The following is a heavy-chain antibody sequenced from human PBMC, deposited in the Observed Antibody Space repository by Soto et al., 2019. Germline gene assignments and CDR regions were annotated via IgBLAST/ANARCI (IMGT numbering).Heavy chain of an antibody. CDR3: ARESHCSSTSCYDY. CDR1: GFTFSSYW. Sequence: EVQLVESGGGLVQPGGSLRLSCAASGFTFSSYWMSWVRQAPGKGLEWVANIKQDGSEKYYVDSVKGRFTISRDNAKNSLYLQMNSLRAEDTAVYYCARESHCSSTSCYDYWGQGTLVTVSS. V-gene: IGHV3-7*01. J-gene: IGHJ4*02. CDR2: IKQDGSEK. D-gene: IGHD2-2*01.